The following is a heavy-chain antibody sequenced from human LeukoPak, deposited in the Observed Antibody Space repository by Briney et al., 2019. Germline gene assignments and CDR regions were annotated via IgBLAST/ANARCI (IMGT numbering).Heavy chain of an antibody. V-gene: IGHV1-69*06. CDR3: ARGLDIAYCGGDCYD. D-gene: IGHD2-21*02. CDR2: IIPIFGTA. CDR1: GYSFTNYA. Sequence: SVKVSCKASGYSFTNYAISWVRQAPGQGLEWMGGIIPIFGTANYAQKFQGRVTITADKSTSTAYMELSSLRSEDTAVYYCARGLDIAYCGGDCYDWGQGTLVTVSS. J-gene: IGHJ4*02.